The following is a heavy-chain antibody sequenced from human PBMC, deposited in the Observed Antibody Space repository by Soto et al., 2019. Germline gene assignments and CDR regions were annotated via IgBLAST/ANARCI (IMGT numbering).Heavy chain of an antibody. CDR1: GYTFTSYC. D-gene: IGHD2-15*01. CDR3: ARDSFGTLVVAATNAYYYYGMDV. Sequence: ASVKVSCKASGYTFTSYCISWVRQAPGQGLEWMGWISAYNGNTNYAQKLQGRVTMTTDTSTSTAYMELRSLRSDDTAVYYCARDSFGTLVVAATNAYYYYGMDVWGRGTTVTVSS. V-gene: IGHV1-18*04. J-gene: IGHJ6*02. CDR2: ISAYNGNT.